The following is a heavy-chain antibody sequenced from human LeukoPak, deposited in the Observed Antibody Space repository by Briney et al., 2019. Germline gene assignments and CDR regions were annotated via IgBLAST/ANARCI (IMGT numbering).Heavy chain of an antibody. CDR2: ISSSSSYT. CDR3: ARAGEGDGSGSYYSDY. Sequence: PGGSLRLSCAASGFTFSDYYMSWIRQAPGKGLEWVSYISSSSSYTNYADSVKGRFTISRDNAKNSLYLQMNSLRAEDTAVYYCARAGEGDGSGSYYSDYWGQGTLVTVSS. J-gene: IGHJ4*02. CDR1: GFTFSDYY. V-gene: IGHV3-11*06. D-gene: IGHD3-10*01.